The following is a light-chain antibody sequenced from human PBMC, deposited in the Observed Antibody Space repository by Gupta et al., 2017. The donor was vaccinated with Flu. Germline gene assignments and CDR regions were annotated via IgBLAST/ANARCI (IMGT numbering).Light chain of an antibody. V-gene: IGKV2-30*01. Sequence: DVVLTQSPLSLPVTPGQSVSISCKSSQGLVFVDGNTYLHWVQQRPGQSPRRLIYKSSNRDFGVPDRFSGNGSGTDFTLRISRVEAEDVGIYYCRHYVKWARTFGQGTKVEIK. CDR2: KSS. CDR1: QGLVFVDGNTY. J-gene: IGKJ1*01. CDR3: RHYVKWART.